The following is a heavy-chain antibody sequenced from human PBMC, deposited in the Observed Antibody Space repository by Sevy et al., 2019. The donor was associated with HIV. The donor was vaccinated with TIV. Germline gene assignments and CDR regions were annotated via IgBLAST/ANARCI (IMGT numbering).Heavy chain of an antibody. Sequence: GGSLRLSCAASGFTFSSYGMHWVRQAPGKGLEWVAVIWYDGSNKYYADSVKGRFTISRDNSKNTLYLQMNSLRAEDTAVYYCAGEPGYSSSAYFDYWGQGTLVTVSS. D-gene: IGHD6-13*01. V-gene: IGHV3-33*01. CDR2: IWYDGSNK. CDR1: GFTFSSYG. J-gene: IGHJ4*02. CDR3: AGEPGYSSSAYFDY.